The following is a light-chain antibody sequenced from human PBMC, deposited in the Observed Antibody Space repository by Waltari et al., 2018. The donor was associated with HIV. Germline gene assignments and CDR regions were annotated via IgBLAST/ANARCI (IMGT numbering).Light chain of an antibody. J-gene: IGKJ5*01. CDR1: QSVRSTS. CDR2: DAS. V-gene: IGKV3D-20*01. Sequence: EIGLTQFPATLSFSPGERPTLSCGASQSVRSTSLAWSQQKPGRAPRLLIYDASSRATGSPDRFSGSGSGTDFTLTISRLEPEDFAVYYCQQYGSSPTFGLGTRLEIK. CDR3: QQYGSSPT.